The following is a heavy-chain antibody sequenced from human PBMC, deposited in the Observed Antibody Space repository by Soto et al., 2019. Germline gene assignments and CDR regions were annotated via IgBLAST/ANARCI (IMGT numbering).Heavy chain of an antibody. D-gene: IGHD2-21*02. CDR1: GFIFSSTW. CDR3: ARHGDCVFDY. J-gene: IGHJ4*02. Sequence: EVQLVESGGGLVQPGGSLRLSCAASGFIFSSTWMGWVRQAPGKGLEWVANIKKDGSTKYYVDSVIGRFTISRDNDRNSVSLQMDSLTAEDTGVYYCARHGDCVFDYWGQGSLVTVSS. CDR2: IKKDGSTK. V-gene: IGHV3-7*02.